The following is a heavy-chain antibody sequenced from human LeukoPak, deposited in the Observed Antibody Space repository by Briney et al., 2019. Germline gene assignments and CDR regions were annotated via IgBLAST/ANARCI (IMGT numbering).Heavy chain of an antibody. D-gene: IGHD5-12*01. V-gene: IGHV3-21*01. Sequence: PGGSLRLSCAASGFTFDDYGMSWVRQAPGKGLEWVSSITSGDTYIYYADSVKGRFTISRDNSKNTLYLQMKSLRAEDTAVYYCAKGGGYEAQYYYYYLDVWGKGTTVTISS. CDR1: GFTFDDYG. CDR3: AKGGGYEAQYYYYYLDV. J-gene: IGHJ6*03. CDR2: ITSGDTYI.